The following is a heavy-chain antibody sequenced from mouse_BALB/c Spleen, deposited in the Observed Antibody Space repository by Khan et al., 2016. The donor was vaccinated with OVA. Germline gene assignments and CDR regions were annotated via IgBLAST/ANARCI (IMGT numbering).Heavy chain of an antibody. J-gene: IGHJ4*01. CDR1: GYAFTNYL. CDR3: ARRDYAMDY. CDR2: INPVSGGT. V-gene: IGHV1-54*01. Sequence: QVQLQQPGAELVRPGTSVKVSCKASGYAFTNYLIEWVKQRPGQGLEWIGVINPVSGGTNYNEKFKGKATLTADKSSSTAYMQLSSLTSDDSAVYFCARRDYAMDYWGQGTSVTVSS.